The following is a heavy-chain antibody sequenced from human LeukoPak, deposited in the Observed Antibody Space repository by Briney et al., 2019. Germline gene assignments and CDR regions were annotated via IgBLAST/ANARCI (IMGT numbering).Heavy chain of an antibody. CDR3: AKAVSISRGSFDC. CDR2: VSGSGDYT. Sequence: QPGGSLRPSCAASGFTFSSFAMGWVRQAPGKGLEWVSAVSGSGDYTNYADSVKGRFTIFRDNSKNALYLQMNSLRAEDTAVYYCAKAVSISRGSFDCWGQGTLVTVSS. V-gene: IGHV3-23*01. D-gene: IGHD3-16*01. J-gene: IGHJ4*02. CDR1: GFTFSSFA.